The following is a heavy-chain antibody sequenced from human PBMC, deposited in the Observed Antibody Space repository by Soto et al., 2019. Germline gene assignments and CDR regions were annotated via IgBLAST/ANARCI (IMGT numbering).Heavy chain of an antibody. V-gene: IGHV3-9*01. CDR3: AKGRGIAVAGNWFDP. J-gene: IGHJ5*02. CDR2: VSWNSGSI. Sequence: PWGSLRLSCAASGFTFYDYAIHFFRQSPLKCLEWVSGVSWNSGSIGYADSVRGRFTISRDNARNSLYLQMNSLRPEDTALYYCAKGRGIAVAGNWFDPWGQGTQVTVSS. D-gene: IGHD6-19*01. CDR1: GFTFYDYA.